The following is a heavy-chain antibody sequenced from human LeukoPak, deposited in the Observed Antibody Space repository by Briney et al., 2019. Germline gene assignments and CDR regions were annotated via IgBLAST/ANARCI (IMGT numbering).Heavy chain of an antibody. CDR1: GYTFTGYY. CDR2: INPNSGGT. J-gene: IGHJ5*02. V-gene: IGHV1-2*02. D-gene: IGHD2-2*02. Sequence: ASVKVSCKASGYTFTGYYMHWVRQAPGQGLEWMGWINPNSGGTNYAQKFQGRVTMTRDTSISTAYMELSRLRSDDTAVYYCARGKIFVVVPAAIFDPWGQGTLVTVSS. CDR3: ARGKIFVVVPAAIFDP.